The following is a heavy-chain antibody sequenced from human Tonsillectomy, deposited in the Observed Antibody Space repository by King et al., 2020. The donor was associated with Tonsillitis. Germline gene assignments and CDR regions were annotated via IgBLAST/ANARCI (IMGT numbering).Heavy chain of an antibody. D-gene: IGHD3-9*01. CDR1: GYTFTGYY. V-gene: IGHV1-2*04. CDR3: ARGHYDILTGHFDY. CDR2: INPNSGGT. Sequence: GQLVQTGAEVKKPGASVKVSCKASGYTFTGYYMHWVRQAPGQGLEWMGWINPNSGGTNYAQKFQGWVTMTRDTSISTAYMELSRLRSDDTAMYYCARGHYDILTGHFDYWGQGTLVTVSS. J-gene: IGHJ4*02.